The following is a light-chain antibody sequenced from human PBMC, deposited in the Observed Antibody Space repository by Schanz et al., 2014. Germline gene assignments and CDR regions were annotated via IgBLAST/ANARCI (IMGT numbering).Light chain of an antibody. J-gene: IGKJ5*01. CDR3: QQYVSSPVT. CDR2: GAS. V-gene: IGKV3-20*01. Sequence: EIVLTQSPGTLSVSPGERATLSCRASQSVGSRSLAWYQQKPGQPPRLLIYGASSRATGIPDRFSGSGSGTDFTLTISRLEPEDFAMYYCQQYVSSPVTFGQGTRLEIK. CDR1: QSVGSRS.